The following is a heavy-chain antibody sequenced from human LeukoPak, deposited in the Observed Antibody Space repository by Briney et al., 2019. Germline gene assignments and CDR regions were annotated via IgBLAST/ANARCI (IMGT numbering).Heavy chain of an antibody. CDR1: GVSLGTYC. J-gene: IGHJ4*02. CDR2: VYYSGST. D-gene: IGHD1-26*01. CDR3: ARHRGSLSVPSNS. Sequence: PSETQFLSCTVSGVSLGTYCWSWIRQPPGKGLEWIGYVYYSGSTSYNPSLKSRVAISVDTSKNQFSLKLSSVTAADTAVYYCARHRGSLSVPSNSWGRGTLVTVSS. V-gene: IGHV4-59*08.